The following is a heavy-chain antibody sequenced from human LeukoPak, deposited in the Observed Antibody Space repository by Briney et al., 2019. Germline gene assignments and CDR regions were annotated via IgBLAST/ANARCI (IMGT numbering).Heavy chain of an antibody. V-gene: IGHV3-23*01. CDR1: GFTFSSYA. CDR3: AKVLDYDSSGYYYGELDY. D-gene: IGHD3-22*01. J-gene: IGHJ4*02. CDR2: ISGSGGST. Sequence: PGGSLRLSCAASGFTFSSYAMSWVHQAPGKGLEWVSAISGSGGSTYYADSVKGRFTISRDNSKNTLYLQMNSLRAEDTAVYYCAKVLDYDSSGYYYGELDYWGQGTLVTVSS.